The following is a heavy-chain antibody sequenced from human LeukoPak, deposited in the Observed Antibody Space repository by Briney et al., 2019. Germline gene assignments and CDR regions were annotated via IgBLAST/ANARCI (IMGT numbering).Heavy chain of an antibody. J-gene: IGHJ5*01. CDR3: AKDASPYSNYAVRWFDS. CDR1: GFSSRTYI. Sequence: GGSLRLSCTASGFSSRTYIMAWVRQVPGKGLEWISAISGDAITTYYAVPVKGRFTISRDNFRNTLSLQMDSLRADDSAVYYCAKDASPYSNYAVRWFDSWGPGTLVTVSS. CDR2: ISGDAITT. V-gene: IGHV3-23*01. D-gene: IGHD4/OR15-4a*01.